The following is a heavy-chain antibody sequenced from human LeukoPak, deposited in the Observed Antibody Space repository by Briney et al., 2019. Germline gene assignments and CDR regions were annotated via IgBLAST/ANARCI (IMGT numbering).Heavy chain of an antibody. V-gene: IGHV3-53*01. J-gene: IGHJ4*02. CDR1: GFTVSSNS. D-gene: IGHD5-18*01. CDR2: IYSDNT. CDR3: ASYGYSYGYDYFGY. Sequence: GGSLRLSGTVSGFTVSSNSMSWVRQAPGKGLEWVSFIYSDNTHYSDSVKGRFTISRDNSENTLYLQMNSLRAEDTAVYYCASYGYSYGYDYFGYWGQGTLVTVSS.